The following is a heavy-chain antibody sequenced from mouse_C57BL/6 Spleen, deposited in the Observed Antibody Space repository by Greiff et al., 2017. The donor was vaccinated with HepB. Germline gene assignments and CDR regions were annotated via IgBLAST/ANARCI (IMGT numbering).Heavy chain of an antibody. CDR2: IDPETGGT. J-gene: IGHJ4*01. D-gene: IGHD1-1*01. Sequence: QVQLQQSGAELVRPGASVTLSCKASGYTFTDYEMHWVKQTPVHGLEWIGAIDPETGGTAYNQKFKGKAILTADKSSSTAYMELRSLTSEDSAVYYCTRDGSSHYYYAMDYWGQGTSVTVSS. CDR3: TRDGSSHYYYAMDY. V-gene: IGHV1-15*01. CDR1: GYTFTDYE.